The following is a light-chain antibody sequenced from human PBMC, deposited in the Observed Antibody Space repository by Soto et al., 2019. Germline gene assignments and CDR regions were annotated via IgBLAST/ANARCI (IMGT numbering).Light chain of an antibody. CDR3: QQYYYWPPYT. V-gene: IGKV3-15*01. CDR2: GAS. Sequence: EIVLTQSPATVSVSPGDRATLSCRASQSIATHLAWYQHKPGQPPRLLIFGASNRVTGVPARFSGSGSGTEFTLTISSLQSADFAVYYCQQYYYWPPYTFGQGTKLEIK. CDR1: QSIATH. J-gene: IGKJ2*01.